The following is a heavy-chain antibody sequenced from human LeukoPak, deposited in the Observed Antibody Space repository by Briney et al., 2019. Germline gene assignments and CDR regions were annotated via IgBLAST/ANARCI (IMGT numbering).Heavy chain of an antibody. CDR2: IKQDGSEK. V-gene: IGHV3-7*01. J-gene: IGHJ4*02. CDR3: ARASRPFSSWTFDY. Sequence: GGSLRLSCAASGFTFSSYWMTWVRQAPGKGLEWVANIKQDGSEKKYVDSVKGRFTISRDNAKNSLYLQMNCLRAEDTAVYYCARASRPFSSWTFDYWGQGTLVTVSS. D-gene: IGHD2-15*01. CDR1: GFTFSSYW.